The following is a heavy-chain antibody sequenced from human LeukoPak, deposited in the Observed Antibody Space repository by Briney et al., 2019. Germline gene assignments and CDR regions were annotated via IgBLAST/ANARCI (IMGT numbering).Heavy chain of an antibody. Sequence: ASVKVSCKASGYTFNSYDINWVRQATGQGLEWMGWMNPNSGNTGYAQKFQGRVTMTRNTSISTAYMELSSLRSEDTAVYYCARAPVVAATRERNWFDPWGQGTLVTVSS. D-gene: IGHD2-15*01. CDR2: MNPNSGNT. V-gene: IGHV1-8*01. CDR3: ARAPVVAATRERNWFDP. J-gene: IGHJ5*02. CDR1: GYTFNSYD.